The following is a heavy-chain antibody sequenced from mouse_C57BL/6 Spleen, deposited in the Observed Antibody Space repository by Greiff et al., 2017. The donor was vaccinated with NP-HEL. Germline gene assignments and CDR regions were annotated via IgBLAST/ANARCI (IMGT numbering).Heavy chain of an antibody. J-gene: IGHJ2*01. Sequence: VQLQQSGAELVRPGASVKLSCTASGFNIKDDYMHWVKQRPEQGLEWIGWIDPENGDPEYASKFQGKATITADTSSNTAYLQLSSLTSEDTAVYYCTTWYDYDVADYWGQGTTLTVSS. CDR1: GFNIKDDY. V-gene: IGHV14-4*01. CDR3: TTWYDYDVADY. CDR2: IDPENGDP. D-gene: IGHD2-4*01.